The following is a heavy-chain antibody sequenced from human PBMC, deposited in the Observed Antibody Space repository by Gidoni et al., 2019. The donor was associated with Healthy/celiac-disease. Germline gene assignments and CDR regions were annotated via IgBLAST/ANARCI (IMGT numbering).Heavy chain of an antibody. CDR3: ARGGDIVTGYYHEMYYFDY. Sequence: QVQLVQSGAEVTKPGASVQVSCKASGYTFTSYAMHWVRQAPGPRLEWMGWINAGNGNTKDSQKLQGRVTSTRDTSASTAYMELSSLRSEDTAVYYCARGGDIVTGYYHEMYYFDYWGQGTLVTVSS. D-gene: IGHD3-9*01. CDR1: GYTFTSYA. J-gene: IGHJ4*02. V-gene: IGHV1-3*01. CDR2: INAGNGNT.